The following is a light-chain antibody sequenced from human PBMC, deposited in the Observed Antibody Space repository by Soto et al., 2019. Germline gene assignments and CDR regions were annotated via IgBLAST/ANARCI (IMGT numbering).Light chain of an antibody. CDR1: QGISNY. J-gene: IGKJ1*01. CDR3: QKYAGAPRT. V-gene: IGKV1-27*01. Sequence: DLQLTQSPSSLSASVGDRVTITCRASQGISNYLAWYQQKPGKAPNLLIYAASALQSGVPSRFSGSGSGTDFTLTISSLQPEDVATYYCQKYAGAPRTFGQGTNVEIK. CDR2: AAS.